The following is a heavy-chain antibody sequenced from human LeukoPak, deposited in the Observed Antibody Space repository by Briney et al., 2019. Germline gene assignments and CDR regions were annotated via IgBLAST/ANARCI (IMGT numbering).Heavy chain of an antibody. V-gene: IGHV4-31*03. D-gene: IGHD1-20*01. Sequence: SETLSLTCTVSGGSISSGGYYWSWIRQHPGKGLEWIGYIYYSGSTYYNPSHKSRVTISVDTSKNQFSLKLSSVTAADTAVYYRAGAVTVYYFDYWGQGTLVTVSS. CDR2: IYYSGST. J-gene: IGHJ4*02. CDR1: GGSISSGGYY. CDR3: AGAVTVYYFDY.